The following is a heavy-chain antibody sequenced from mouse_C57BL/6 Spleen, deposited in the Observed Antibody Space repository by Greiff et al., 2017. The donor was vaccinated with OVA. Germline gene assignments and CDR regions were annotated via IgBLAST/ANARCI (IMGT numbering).Heavy chain of an antibody. V-gene: IGHV1-74*01. CDR3: ALYSVAY. Sequence: QVQLKESGAELVKPGASVKVSCKASGYTFTSYWMHWVKQRPGQGLEWIGRIHPSDSDTNYNQKFKGKATLTVDKSSSTAYMQLSSLTSEDSAVYYCALYSVAYWGQGTLVTVSA. J-gene: IGHJ3*01. D-gene: IGHD2-1*01. CDR2: IHPSDSDT. CDR1: GYTFTSYW.